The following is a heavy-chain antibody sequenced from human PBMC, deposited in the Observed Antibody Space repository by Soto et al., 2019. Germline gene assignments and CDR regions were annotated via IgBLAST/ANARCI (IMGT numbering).Heavy chain of an antibody. CDR1: GGSFSGYY. D-gene: IGHD3-22*01. Sequence: PSETLSLTCAVYGGSFSGYYWSWIRQPPGKGLEWIGEINHSGSTNYNPSLKSRVTISVDTSKNQFSLKLSSVTAADTAVYYCAREDGNGYYDSSGYLDYWGQGTLVTVSS. CDR2: INHSGST. V-gene: IGHV4-34*01. CDR3: AREDGNGYYDSSGYLDY. J-gene: IGHJ4*02.